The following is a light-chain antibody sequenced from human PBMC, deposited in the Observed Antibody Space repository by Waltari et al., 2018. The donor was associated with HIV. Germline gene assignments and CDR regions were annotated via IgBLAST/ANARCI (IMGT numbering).Light chain of an antibody. J-gene: IGLJ3*02. CDR1: TSDISDFNF. V-gene: IGLV2-14*01. CDR2: EVS. CDR3: SSYSARGFVV. Sequence: HSALTQPASVSGSPGQSITISCTGPTSDISDFNFVSWYQQSPGRAPKLIIFEVSSRPSGISERFAGSRSGGTASLTISALRAEDEADYFCSSYSARGFVVFGGGTKVTVL.